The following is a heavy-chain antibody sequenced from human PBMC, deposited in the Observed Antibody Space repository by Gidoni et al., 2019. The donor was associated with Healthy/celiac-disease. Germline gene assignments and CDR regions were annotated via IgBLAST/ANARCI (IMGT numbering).Heavy chain of an antibody. CDR1: GFSLSTSGVR. J-gene: IGHJ3*02. CDR3: ARIRWGDDAFDI. Sequence: QVTLKESGPALVKPTQTLTLTCTFSGFSLSTSGVRVSWIRQPPGKALEWLARIDWDDDKFYSTSLKTRLTISKDTSKNQVVLTMTNMDPVDTATYYCARIRWGDDAFDIWGQGTMVTVSS. CDR2: IDWDDDK. V-gene: IGHV2-70*04. D-gene: IGHD3-10*01.